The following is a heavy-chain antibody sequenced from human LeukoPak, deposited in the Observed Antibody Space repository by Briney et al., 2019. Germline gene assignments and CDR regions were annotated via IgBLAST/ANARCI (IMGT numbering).Heavy chain of an antibody. J-gene: IGHJ6*02. Sequence: GGSLRLPCAASGFAFNKYRVHWVRQVPGKGLVWVSRINGDGSSTMYADSVKGRFTISRDNAKNTLYLQMNSLRAEDTAVYYCAKTDSTIPNLLDVWGQGTTVTVSS. D-gene: IGHD2-15*01. V-gene: IGHV3-74*03. CDR3: AKTDSTIPNLLDV. CDR1: GFAFNKYR. CDR2: INGDGSST.